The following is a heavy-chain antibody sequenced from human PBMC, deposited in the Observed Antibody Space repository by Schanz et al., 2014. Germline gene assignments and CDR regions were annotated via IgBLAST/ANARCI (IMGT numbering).Heavy chain of an antibody. J-gene: IGHJ6*02. D-gene: IGHD3-16*01. V-gene: IGHV4-34*01. CDR2: INHSGST. CDR3: VVGDVGAHSYFYYGMEV. CDR1: SGSFSGYY. Sequence: QVQLQQWGAGLLKPSETLSLSCAVFSGSFSGYYWSWIRQPPGKGLEWIGEINHSGSTNYNPSLKSRVTISVDPSRREVSLTLSSVTAADTAVYYCVVGDVGAHSYFYYGMEVWGQGTTVTVAS.